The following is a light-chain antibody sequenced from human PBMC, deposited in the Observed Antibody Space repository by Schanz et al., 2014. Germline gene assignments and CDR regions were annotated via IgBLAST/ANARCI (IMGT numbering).Light chain of an antibody. V-gene: IGKV3-15*01. CDR2: GAS. CDR3: QQYHTSRT. CDR1: QSVGSN. J-gene: IGKJ1*01. Sequence: EILLTQSPATLSVSPGERATLSCRASQSVGSNLAWYQQKPGQAPRLLVYGASTRATGIPARFSGSGSGTEFTLTISSLQSEDFAVYYCQQYHTSRTFGQGTKVEI.